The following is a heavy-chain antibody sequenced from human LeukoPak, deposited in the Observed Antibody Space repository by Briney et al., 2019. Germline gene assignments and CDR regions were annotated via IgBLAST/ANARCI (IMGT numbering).Heavy chain of an antibody. V-gene: IGHV1-2*02. CDR1: GYTFTGYY. CDR2: INPKSGGT. D-gene: IGHD6-13*01. CDR3: ARDGGIAVAGRFDY. J-gene: IGHJ4*02. Sequence: ASVKVSCKASGYTFTGYYMHWVRQAPGQGLEWMGWINPKSGGTNYAQKFQGRVTMTRDTSISTAHMELSRPRSDDTAVYYCARDGGIAVAGRFDYWGQGILVTVSS.